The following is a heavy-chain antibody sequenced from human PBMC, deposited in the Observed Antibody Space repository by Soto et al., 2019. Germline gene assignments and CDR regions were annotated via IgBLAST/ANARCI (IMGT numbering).Heavy chain of an antibody. J-gene: IGHJ4*02. CDR2: IIPIFGTA. CDR1: GGTFSSYA. D-gene: IGHD2-15*01. V-gene: IGHV1-69*13. Sequence: SVKVSCKASGGTFSSYAISWVRQAPGQGLEWMGGIIPIFGTANYAQKFQGRVTITAGESTSTAYMELSSLRSEDTAVYYCAREPYCSGGSCYATFDYWGQGTLVTVSS. CDR3: AREPYCSGGSCYATFDY.